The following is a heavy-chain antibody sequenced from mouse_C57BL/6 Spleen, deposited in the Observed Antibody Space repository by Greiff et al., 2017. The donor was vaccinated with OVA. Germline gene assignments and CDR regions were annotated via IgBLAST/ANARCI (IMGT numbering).Heavy chain of an antibody. CDR2: ISNKANGYTT. CDR3: ARPLYSPDAMDD. D-gene: IGHD2-12*01. Sequence: DVMLVESGGGLVQPGGSLSLSCAASGFTFTDSYMSWVRQPPGKALEWLGFISNKANGYTTEYSASVKGRFTISGDNSQSILYLQMNALRAEDSATYYCARPLYSPDAMDDWGQGTSVTVSS. V-gene: IGHV7-3*01. CDR1: GFTFTDSY. J-gene: IGHJ4*01.